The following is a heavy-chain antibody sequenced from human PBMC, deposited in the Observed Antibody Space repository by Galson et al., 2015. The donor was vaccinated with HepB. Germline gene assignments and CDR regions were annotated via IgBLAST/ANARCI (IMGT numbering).Heavy chain of an antibody. V-gene: IGHV3-30*18. D-gene: IGHD6-19*01. CDR3: AKDHASSGWFDPSFDN. J-gene: IGHJ4*02. CDR2: MSYDGSYK. CDR1: GFALSTYG. Sequence: SLRLSCAASGFALSTYGMHWVRQAPGKGLEWVAAMSYDGSYKYYADSVEGRFTISRDDSKNTLYLQMNSLRAEDTAVYYCAKDHASSGWFDPSFDNWGQGTLVTVSS.